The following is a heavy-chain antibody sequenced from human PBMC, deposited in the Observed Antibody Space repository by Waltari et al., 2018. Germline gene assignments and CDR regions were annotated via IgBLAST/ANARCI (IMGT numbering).Heavy chain of an antibody. CDR3: ARGRGYDILTGYYISYFDY. D-gene: IGHD3-9*01. Sequence: QVQLVQSGAAVKKPGASVKVSCKASGYTFTSYDINWVRPATGQGLEWMGWMNPNSGNTGYAQKFQGRVTMTRNTSISTAYMELSSLRSEDTAVYYCARGRGYDILTGYYISYFDYWGQGTLVTVSS. CDR2: MNPNSGNT. J-gene: IGHJ4*02. CDR1: GYTFTSYD. V-gene: IGHV1-8*01.